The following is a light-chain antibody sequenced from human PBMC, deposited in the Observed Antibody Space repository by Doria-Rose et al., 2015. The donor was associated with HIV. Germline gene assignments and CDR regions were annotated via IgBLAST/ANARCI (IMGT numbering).Light chain of an antibody. J-gene: IGKJ2*01. CDR1: QGIGSD. Sequence: TQSPATLSVSPGERATLSCRASQGIGSDLAWYQQKPGQAPRLLIYRASTRATGIPPRFTGGGSGTEFTLTISSPQSEDFAVYFCQQYSQWPPYTFGQGTKLEVK. CDR3: QQYSQWPPYT. CDR2: RAS. V-gene: IGKV3-15*01.